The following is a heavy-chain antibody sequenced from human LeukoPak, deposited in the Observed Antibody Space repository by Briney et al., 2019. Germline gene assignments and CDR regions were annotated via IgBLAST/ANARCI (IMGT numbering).Heavy chain of an antibody. CDR3: ARVKEGLDAFDI. V-gene: IGHV1-2*02. J-gene: IGHJ3*02. Sequence: ASVKVSCKTSGYTFTGYYMHWVQQAPGQGLEWMGWINPNSGDTNYAQKLQGRVTMTRDASISTAYMELSRLRSDDTAVYYCARVKEGLDAFDIWGQGTMVTVSS. CDR1: GYTFTGYY. CDR2: INPNSGDT. D-gene: IGHD5-12*01.